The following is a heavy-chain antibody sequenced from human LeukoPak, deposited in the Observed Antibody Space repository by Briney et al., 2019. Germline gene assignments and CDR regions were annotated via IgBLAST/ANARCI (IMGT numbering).Heavy chain of an antibody. Sequence: PGGSLRLSCAASGFTFSSYSMNWVRQAPGKGLEWVSYISSSGSTIYYADSVKGRFTISRDNAKNSLYLQMNSLRAEDTAAYYCARGLNWKYGWFDPWGQGTLVTVSS. J-gene: IGHJ5*02. CDR1: GFTFSSYS. D-gene: IGHD1-7*01. V-gene: IGHV3-48*04. CDR2: ISSSGSTI. CDR3: ARGLNWKYGWFDP.